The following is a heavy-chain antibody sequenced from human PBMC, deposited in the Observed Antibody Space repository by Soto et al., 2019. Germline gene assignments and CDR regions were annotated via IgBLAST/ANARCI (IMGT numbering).Heavy chain of an antibody. CDR3: ARDSTRGGYFDRYYYGMDV. CDR2: IYYSGST. D-gene: IGHD3-22*01. CDR1: GGSISSYY. J-gene: IGHJ6*02. Sequence: QVQLQESGPGLVKPSETLSLTCTVSGGSISSYYWSWIRQPPGKGLEWIGYIYYSGSTNYNPSLKSRVTISVDTSKNQFSLKLSSVTAGDTAVYYCARDSTRGGYFDRYYYGMDVWGQGTTVTVSS. V-gene: IGHV4-59*01.